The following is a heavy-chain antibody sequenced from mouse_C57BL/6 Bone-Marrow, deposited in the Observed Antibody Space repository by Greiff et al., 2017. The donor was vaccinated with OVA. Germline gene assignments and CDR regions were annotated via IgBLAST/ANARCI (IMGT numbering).Heavy chain of an antibody. CDR3: ARGGDYYAMDY. CDR1: GFSLRTFGMG. CDR2: IWWDADK. Sequence: QVTLKESGPGILQPSQTLSLTCSFSGFSLRTFGMGVGWIRQPSGKGLEWLAHIWWDADKYYNPALKSRLTISKDTSKNQVFLKIANVDTAETATYYCARGGDYYAMDYWGQGTSVTVSS. V-gene: IGHV8-8*01. J-gene: IGHJ4*01.